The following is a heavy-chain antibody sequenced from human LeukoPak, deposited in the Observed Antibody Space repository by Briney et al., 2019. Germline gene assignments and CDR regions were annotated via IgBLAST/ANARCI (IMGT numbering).Heavy chain of an antibody. CDR3: TTLTGDSDAFDI. V-gene: IGHV3-23*01. CDR1: GFTFSSYG. Sequence: GGSLRLSCAASGFTFSSYGMSWVRQAPGKGLEWVSAISGSGGSTYYADSVKGRFTISRDNAKNTLYLQMNSLRAEDTAVYYCTTLTGDSDAFDIWGQGTVVTVSS. J-gene: IGHJ3*02. D-gene: IGHD7-27*01. CDR2: ISGSGGST.